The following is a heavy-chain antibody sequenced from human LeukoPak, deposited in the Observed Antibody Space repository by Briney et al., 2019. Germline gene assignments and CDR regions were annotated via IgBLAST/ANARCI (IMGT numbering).Heavy chain of an antibody. V-gene: IGHV4-39*07. J-gene: IGHJ2*01. CDR2: IYYSGNT. CDR3: ARSLPYWYFDL. CDR1: GDSISSSKKY. Sequence: KPSETLSLTCTVSGDSISSSKKYWGWVRQPPGKGLEWIGSIYYSGNTYYNPSLKSRVTISLDTSKNQFSLKLSSVTAADTAVYYCARSLPYWYFDLWGRGTLVTVSS.